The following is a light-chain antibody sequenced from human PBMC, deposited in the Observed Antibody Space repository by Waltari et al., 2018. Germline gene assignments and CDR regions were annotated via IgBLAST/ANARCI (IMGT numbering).Light chain of an antibody. Sequence: DIKLTQSPSTLSAYVGDRIPIPCRASQSISSWLAWYQQKPGKAPKLLIYKASSLESGVPSRFSGSGSGTEFTLTISSLQPDDFATYYCQQYNSYSLWTFGQGTKVEIK. CDR1: QSISSW. V-gene: IGKV1-5*03. J-gene: IGKJ1*01. CDR3: QQYNSYSLWT. CDR2: KAS.